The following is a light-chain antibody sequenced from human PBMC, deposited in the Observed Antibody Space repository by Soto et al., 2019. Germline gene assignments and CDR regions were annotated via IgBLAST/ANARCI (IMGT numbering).Light chain of an antibody. CDR3: QQYNDWPLP. CDR1: QSVRSN. Sequence: EMVMTQSPATLSVSPGERATFSCRASQSVRSNLAWYQQKPGQAPRLLIYGASTRATGIPARFSGSGSGTEFTLTISSLQSEDFAVYYCQQYNDWPLPFGGGTKVEIK. CDR2: GAS. V-gene: IGKV3-15*01. J-gene: IGKJ4*01.